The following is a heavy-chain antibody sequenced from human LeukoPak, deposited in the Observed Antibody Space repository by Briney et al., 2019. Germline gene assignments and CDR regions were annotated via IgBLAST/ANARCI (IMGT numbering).Heavy chain of an antibody. CDR2: INPSGGST. CDR1: GYTFTSYN. D-gene: IGHD2-2*01. Sequence: ASVKVSCKASGYTFTSYNMHWVRQAPGQGLEWMGIINPSGGSTSYAQKFQGRVTMTRDMSTSTVYMELSSLRSEDTAVYYCARDPAAITYFDYWGQGTLVTVSS. V-gene: IGHV1-46*01. J-gene: IGHJ4*02. CDR3: ARDPAAITYFDY.